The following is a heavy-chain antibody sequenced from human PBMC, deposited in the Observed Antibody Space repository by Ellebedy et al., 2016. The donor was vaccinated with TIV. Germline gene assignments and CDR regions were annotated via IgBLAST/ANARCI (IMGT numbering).Heavy chain of an antibody. CDR2: VYHSGIT. Sequence: SETLSLTCTVSGYSISSGFYWAWIRQPPGKGLEWIGGVYHSGITYDNPSLKSRVTISVDTSKNQFSLKLSSVTAADTAVYYCARGIAAAGTGMYYFDYWGQGTLVTVSS. D-gene: IGHD6-13*01. J-gene: IGHJ4*02. V-gene: IGHV4-38-2*02. CDR3: ARGIAAAGTGMYYFDY. CDR1: GYSISSGFY.